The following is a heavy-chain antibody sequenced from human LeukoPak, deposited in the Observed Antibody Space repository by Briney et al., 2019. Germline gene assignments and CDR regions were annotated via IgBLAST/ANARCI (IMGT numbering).Heavy chain of an antibody. V-gene: IGHV3-74*01. D-gene: IGHD6-6*01. CDR2: ISPTGSTT. CDR1: GFSFSGHW. Sequence: GGSLRLSCTASGFSFSGHWMHWARQLPGKGLVWVSRISPTGSTTSYADSVKGRFTVSRDNSKNTLYLQMNSLRAEDTALYYCVKASSSSPQYNWFDAWGQGTLVTVSS. J-gene: IGHJ5*02. CDR3: VKASSSSPQYNWFDA.